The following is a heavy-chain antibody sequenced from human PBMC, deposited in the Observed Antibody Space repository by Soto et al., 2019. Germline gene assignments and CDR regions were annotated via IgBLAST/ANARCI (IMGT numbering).Heavy chain of an antibody. V-gene: IGHV3-11*05. CDR2: ISTTGSYT. CDR1: GFTFNDYY. D-gene: IGHD1-26*01. CDR3: ARLVGARLNDY. Sequence: QVQLVESGGGLVKPGGSLRLSCAASGFTFNDYYMTWFRQAPGKGLEWVSCISTTGSYTNYADSVKGRFTVSRDNANNSMYLQMNSLRDEDTAVYYCARLVGARLNDYWGQGTLVTVSS. J-gene: IGHJ4*02.